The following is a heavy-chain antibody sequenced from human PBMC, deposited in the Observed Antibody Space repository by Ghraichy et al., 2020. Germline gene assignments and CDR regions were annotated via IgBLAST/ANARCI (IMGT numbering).Heavy chain of an antibody. Sequence: GESLNISCAASGFTFSSYSMNWVRLAPGEGLEWVAYITSSSRFITYADSVKGRFTISRDNAKNSLDLQMKSLRDEDTAVYYCARGSKVVRYYYYGAMDVWSRGTRATVSS. CDR2: ITSSSRFI. D-gene: IGHD4-23*01. J-gene: IGHJ6*02. CDR1: GFTFSSYS. V-gene: IGHV3-48*02. CDR3: ARGSKVVRYYYYGAMDV.